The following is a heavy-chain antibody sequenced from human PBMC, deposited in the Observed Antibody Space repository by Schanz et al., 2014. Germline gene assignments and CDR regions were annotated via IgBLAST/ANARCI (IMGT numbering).Heavy chain of an antibody. D-gene: IGHD3-16*01. J-gene: IGHJ3*01. CDR3: TRDRGALISHNDALDL. CDR2: VSSNNIYT. V-gene: IGHV3-11*06. Sequence: QVQLVESGGCLVKPGGSLRLSCTASGFTFSDYYMTWIRQAPGKGLEWVSYVSSNNIYTKYADSVRGRFTISRDNAKNSLFLQMSSLRDEDTAVYYCTRDRGALISHNDALDLWGQGTMVSVSS. CDR1: GFTFSDYY.